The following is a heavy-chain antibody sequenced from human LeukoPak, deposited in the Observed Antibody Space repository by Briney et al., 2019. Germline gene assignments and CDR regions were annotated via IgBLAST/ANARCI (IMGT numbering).Heavy chain of an antibody. CDR2: IYYSGGT. CDR1: GGSISSGGYY. J-gene: IGHJ3*02. V-gene: IGHV4-31*03. Sequence: PSETLSLTCTVSGGSISSGGYYWSWIRQHPGKGLEWIGSIYYSGGTYYNPSLESRITISVDTSKNHFSLKLRSVAAADTAVYYCARNLGITMIVVGPYAFDIWGQGTMVTVSS. CDR3: ARNLGITMIVVGPYAFDI. D-gene: IGHD3-22*01.